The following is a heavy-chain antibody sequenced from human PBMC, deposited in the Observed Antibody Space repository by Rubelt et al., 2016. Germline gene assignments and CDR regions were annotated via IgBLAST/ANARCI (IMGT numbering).Heavy chain of an antibody. CDR3: ARDPLPVRGVIMTPTH. CDR1: GYTFTSYG. D-gene: IGHD3-10*01. Sequence: QVQLVQSGAEVKKPGASVKVSCKASGYTFTSYGISWVRQAPGQGLEWMGWISAYNGNTNYAQKLQGRVTMNTDTSTSTAYRERRSLRADDTAVYYCARDPLPVRGVIMTPTHWGQGTLVTVSS. J-gene: IGHJ4*02. CDR2: ISAYNGNT. V-gene: IGHV1-18*01.